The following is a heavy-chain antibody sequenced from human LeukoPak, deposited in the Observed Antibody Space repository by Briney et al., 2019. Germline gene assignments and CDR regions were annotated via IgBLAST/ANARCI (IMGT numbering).Heavy chain of an antibody. CDR2: IKQDGSEK. J-gene: IGHJ3*02. CDR1: GFTFSSYW. D-gene: IGHD3-22*01. V-gene: IGHV3-7*01. Sequence: PGGSLRLSCAASGFTFSSYWISWVRQAPGKGLEWVANIKQDGSEKYYVDSVKGRFTISRDNAKNSLYLQMNSLRAEDTAVYYCASSTYDSSNYRHFDIWGQGTMVTVSS. CDR3: ASSTYDSSNYRHFDI.